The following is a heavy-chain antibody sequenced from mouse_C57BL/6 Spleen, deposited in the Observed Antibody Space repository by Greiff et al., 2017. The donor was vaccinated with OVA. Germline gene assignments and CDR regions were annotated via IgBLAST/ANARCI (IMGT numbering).Heavy chain of an antibody. Sequence: QVQLKESGPELVKPGASVKISCKASGYAFSSSWMNWVKQRPGKGLEWIGRIYPGDGDTNYNGKFKGKATLTADKSSSTAYMQLSSLTSEDSAVYCCASTTTVVATEYFDVWGTGTTVTVSS. D-gene: IGHD1-1*01. J-gene: IGHJ1*03. V-gene: IGHV1-82*01. CDR2: IYPGDGDT. CDR3: ASTTTVVATEYFDV. CDR1: GYAFSSSW.